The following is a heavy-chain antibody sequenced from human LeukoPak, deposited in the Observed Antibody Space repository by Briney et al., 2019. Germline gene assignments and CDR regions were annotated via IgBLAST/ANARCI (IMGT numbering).Heavy chain of an antibody. CDR1: GFTFSSRG. J-gene: IGHJ4*02. V-gene: IGHV3-30*03. Sequence: PGGSLRLSCAVSGFTFSSRGMQWVRQAPGKGLEWVAFISFGETNQYYADSVKGRFTISRDNSHNTLYLQMNSLRAEDTAVYYCARDSDEFFSNWLFPDYWGQGSLVIVSS. CDR2: ISFGETNQ. CDR3: ARDSDEFFSNWLFPDY. D-gene: IGHD3-22*01.